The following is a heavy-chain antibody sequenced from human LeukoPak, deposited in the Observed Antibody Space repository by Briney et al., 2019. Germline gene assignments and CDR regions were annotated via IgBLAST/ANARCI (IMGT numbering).Heavy chain of an antibody. V-gene: IGHV1-46*01. J-gene: IGHJ6*03. CDR2: INPSGGST. CDR1: GYTFTSYY. D-gene: IGHD3-10*01. CDR3: ARGRWPTTGDKEVRGVITGGLYMDV. Sequence: EASVKVSCKASGYTFTSYYMHWVRQAPGQGLEWMGIINPSGGSTSYAQKFQGRVTMTRDTSTSTVYMELSSLRSEDTAVYYCARGRWPTTGDKEVRGVITGGLYMDVWGKGTTVTISS.